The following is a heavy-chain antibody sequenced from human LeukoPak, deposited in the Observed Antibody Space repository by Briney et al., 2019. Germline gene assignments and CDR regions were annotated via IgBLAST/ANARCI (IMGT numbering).Heavy chain of an antibody. CDR2: IKQDGSEK. CDR1: GFTFSSYW. J-gene: IGHJ3*02. D-gene: IGHD5-24*01. CDR3: ARDSGKRWLQSNAFDI. V-gene: IGHV3-7*01. Sequence: GGSLRLSCAASGFTFSSYWMSWVRQAPGKGLEWVANIKQDGSEKYYVDSVKGRFTISRDNAKNSLYLQMNSQRAEDTAVYYCARDSGKRWLQSNAFDIWGQGTMVTVSS.